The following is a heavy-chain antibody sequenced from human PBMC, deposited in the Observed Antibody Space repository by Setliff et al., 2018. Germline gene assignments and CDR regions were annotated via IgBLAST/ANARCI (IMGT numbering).Heavy chain of an antibody. J-gene: IGHJ3*02. CDR3: AREPRDKPEDI. Sequence: GGSLRLSCAASGFTFSRFWMNWVRQAPGKGLEWVANIKEDGSEKYYVDSVKGRFTISRDNAKNSLYLEMNSLRDDDTAVYYCAREPRDKPEDIWGQGTMVTVSS. CDR2: IKEDGSEK. V-gene: IGHV3-7*03. CDR1: GFTFSRFW.